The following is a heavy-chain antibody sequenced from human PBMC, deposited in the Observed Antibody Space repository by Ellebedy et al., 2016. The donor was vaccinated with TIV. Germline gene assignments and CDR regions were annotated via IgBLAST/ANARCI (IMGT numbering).Heavy chain of an antibody. CDR1: LPSLSGYS. J-gene: IGHJ4*02. V-gene: IGHV4-34*01. D-gene: IGHD3-10*01. Sequence: SETLSLXXEIDLPSLSGYSWAWIRQPPGKGLEWIGDVNHRGIARYISSLESRVTISLDTSKKQLSLIITSMTVADTAFYFCASGSMVRGLADWGQGTLVTVSS. CDR3: ASGSMVRGLAD. CDR2: VNHRGIA.